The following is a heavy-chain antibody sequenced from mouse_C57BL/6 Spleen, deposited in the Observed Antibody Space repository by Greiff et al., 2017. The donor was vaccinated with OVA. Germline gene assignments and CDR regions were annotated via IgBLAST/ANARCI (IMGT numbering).Heavy chain of an antibody. D-gene: IGHD2-12*01. CDR3: ARHSFDY. V-gene: IGHV1-82*01. CDR2: IYPGDGDT. Sequence: QVQLQQSGPELVEPGASVKISCKASGYAFSSSWMNWVKQRPGKGLEWIGRIYPGDGDTNYNGKFKGKATLTADKSSSTAYMQLSSLTSEDSAVYFCARHSFDYWGQGTTLTVSS. CDR1: GYAFSSSW. J-gene: IGHJ2*01.